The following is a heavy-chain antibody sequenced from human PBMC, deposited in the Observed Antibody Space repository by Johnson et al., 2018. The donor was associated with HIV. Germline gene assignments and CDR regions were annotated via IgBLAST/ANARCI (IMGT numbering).Heavy chain of an antibody. CDR2: ISYDGSKK. D-gene: IGHD4-23*01. Sequence: VQVVESGGGVVQPGRSLRLSCAASGFTFSSYAMHWVRQAPGKGLEWVAVISYDGSKKYYADSLRGRFTISRDNSKNTLYLQMNSLRDEDTAVYYCARGEDYGGNFGALDIWGQGTMVTVSS. V-gene: IGHV3-30-3*01. CDR3: ARGEDYGGNFGALDI. J-gene: IGHJ3*02. CDR1: GFTFSSYA.